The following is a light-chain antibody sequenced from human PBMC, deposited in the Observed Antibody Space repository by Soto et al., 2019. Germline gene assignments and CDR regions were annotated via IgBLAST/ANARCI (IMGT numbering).Light chain of an antibody. J-gene: IGLJ1*01. CDR2: DVS. CDR3: CSYAGSYTFV. CDR1: SSDVGVYNY. Sequence: QSVLTQPRSVSGSPGQSVTISCTGTSSDVGVYNYVSWYQQYPGKAPKIMIYDVSKRPSGVPDSFSGSKSDNTASLTISGLQAEDEADYYCCSYAGSYTFVFGIGTKVTVL. V-gene: IGLV2-11*01.